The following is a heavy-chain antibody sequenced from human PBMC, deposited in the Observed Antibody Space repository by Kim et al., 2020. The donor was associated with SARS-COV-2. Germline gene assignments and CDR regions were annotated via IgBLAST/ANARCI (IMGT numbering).Heavy chain of an antibody. J-gene: IGHJ4*02. Sequence: ADSLKGRVTISRDNSKNTLYLQMNGLRAEDTAVYCCAKVPWYGSGSYFDYWGQGTLVTVSS. V-gene: IGHV3-30*02. CDR3: AKVPWYGSGSYFDY. D-gene: IGHD3-10*01.